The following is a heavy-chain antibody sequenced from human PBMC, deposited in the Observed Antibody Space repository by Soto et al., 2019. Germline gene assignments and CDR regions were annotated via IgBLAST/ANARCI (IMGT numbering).Heavy chain of an antibody. CDR1: GFTFSSYG. D-gene: IGHD3-3*01. Sequence: QVQLVESGGGVVQPGRSLRLSCAASGFTFSSYGMHWVRQAPGKGLEWVAVISYDGSNKYYADSVKGRFTISRDNSKNTLYLQMNSLSAEDTAVYYCAKVGGVVTHYGEFDYWGQGTLVTVSS. J-gene: IGHJ4*02. CDR2: ISYDGSNK. CDR3: AKVGGVVTHYGEFDY. V-gene: IGHV3-30*18.